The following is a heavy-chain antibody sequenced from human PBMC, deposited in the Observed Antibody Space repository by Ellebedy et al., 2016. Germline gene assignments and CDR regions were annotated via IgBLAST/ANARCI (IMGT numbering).Heavy chain of an antibody. CDR3: ARAGCSGGSCYYYYGIDV. CDR2: IWYDGSNK. Sequence: GESLKISCAASGFTFSSYGMHWVRQAPGKGLEWVAVIWYDGSNKYYADSVKGRFTISRDNSKNTLYLQMNSLRPEDTAVCYCARAGCSGGSCYYYYGIDVWGQGTTVTVSS. CDR1: GFTFSSYG. V-gene: IGHV3-33*01. J-gene: IGHJ6*02. D-gene: IGHD2-15*01.